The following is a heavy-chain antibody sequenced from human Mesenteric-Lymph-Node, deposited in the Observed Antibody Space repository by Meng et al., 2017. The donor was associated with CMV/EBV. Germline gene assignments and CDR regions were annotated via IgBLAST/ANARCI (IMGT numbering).Heavy chain of an antibody. CDR2: INPNSGGT. V-gene: IGHV1-2*02. Sequence: ASVKVSCKASGGTFSSSAITWVRQAPGQGLEWMGWINPNSGGTNYAQKFQGRVTMTRDTSISTAYMELSRLRSDDTAVYYCARDLVVVPAASYYYYGMDVWGQGTTVTVSS. J-gene: IGHJ6*02. D-gene: IGHD2-2*01. CDR1: GGTFSSSA. CDR3: ARDLVVVPAASYYYYGMDV.